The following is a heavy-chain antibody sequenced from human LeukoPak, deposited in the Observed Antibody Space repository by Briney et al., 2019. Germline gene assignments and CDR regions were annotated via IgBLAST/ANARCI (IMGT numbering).Heavy chain of an antibody. CDR2: ISGSGGST. CDR3: APSLSGSHYVVGAFDI. CDR1: GFTFSSYA. Sequence: SGGSLRLSCAASGFTFSSYAMSWVRQAPGKGLEWVSAISGSGGSTYYADSAKGRFTISRDNSKNTLYLQMNSLRAEDTAVYYCAPSLSGSHYVVGAFDIWGQGTMVTVSS. V-gene: IGHV3-23*01. J-gene: IGHJ3*02. D-gene: IGHD1-26*01.